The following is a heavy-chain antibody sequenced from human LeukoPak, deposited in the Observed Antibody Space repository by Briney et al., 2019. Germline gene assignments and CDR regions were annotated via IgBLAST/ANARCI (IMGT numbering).Heavy chain of an antibody. J-gene: IGHJ4*02. CDR3: ARNRFRGPYYFDY. D-gene: IGHD1-14*01. CDR1: GFTFSSYA. CDR2: ISYDGSNK. V-gene: IGHV3-30-3*01. Sequence: GGSLRLSCAASGFTFSSYAMHRVRQAPGKGLEWVAVISYDGSNKYYADSVKGRFTISRDNSKNTLYLQMNSLRAEDMAVYYCARNRFRGPYYFDYWGQGTLVTVSS.